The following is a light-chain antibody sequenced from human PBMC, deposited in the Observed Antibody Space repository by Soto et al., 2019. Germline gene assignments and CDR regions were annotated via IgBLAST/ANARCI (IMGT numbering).Light chain of an antibody. CDR2: WAS. J-gene: IGKJ1*01. CDR3: QQCYSPPWT. Sequence: DIVMTQSPASLAVSLGERAAIKCKSSQSVLVSSMNENCLGWYQQKPGQPPKLLIYWASTRASGVPDRFSGSGSGKDFTLTITNLKAEDVALYYCQQCYSPPWTFGQGTKVEIK. V-gene: IGKV4-1*01. CDR1: QSVLVSSMNENC.